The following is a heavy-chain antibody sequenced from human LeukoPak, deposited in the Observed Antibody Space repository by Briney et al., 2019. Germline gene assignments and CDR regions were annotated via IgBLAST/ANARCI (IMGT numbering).Heavy chain of an antibody. CDR2: INPSGGST. CDR1: GYTFTIYY. D-gene: IGHD5-18*01. Sequence: ASVKVSCKASGYTFTIYYMHWVRQAPGQGLEWMGIINPSGGSTSYAQKFQGRVTMTRDTSTSTVYMELSSLRSEDTAVCYCARDSGYSYGSPYYFDYWGQGTLVTVSS. V-gene: IGHV1-46*01. J-gene: IGHJ4*02. CDR3: ARDSGYSYGSPYYFDY.